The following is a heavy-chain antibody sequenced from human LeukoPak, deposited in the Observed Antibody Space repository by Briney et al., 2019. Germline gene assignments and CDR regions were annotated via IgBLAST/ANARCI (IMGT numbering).Heavy chain of an antibody. CDR2: LRPVFGPI. CDR1: GVTFSSYA. CDR3: ATNPMTGYHLGDHFYFYMAV. J-gene: IGHJ6*03. V-gene: IGHV1-69*05. Sequence: ASVKVSCKASGVTFSSYAISWVRQAPGQGLEWIGGLRPVFGPINSAQKFQDRVTLTKDDSTTTAYMELRSLRSEDTAVYYCATNPMTGYHLGDHFYFYMAVWAKGPRSPSP. D-gene: IGHD1-20*01.